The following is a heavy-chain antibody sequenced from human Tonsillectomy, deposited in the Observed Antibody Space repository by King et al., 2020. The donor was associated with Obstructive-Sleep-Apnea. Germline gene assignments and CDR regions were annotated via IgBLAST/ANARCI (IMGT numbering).Heavy chain of an antibody. D-gene: IGHD4-17*01. J-gene: IGHJ6*02. CDR2: ISYDGSNK. CDR1: GFTFSSYG. V-gene: IGHV3-30*18. CDR3: AKLDYGDNYYYGMDV. Sequence: QVQLVESGGGVVQPGRSLRLSCAASGFTFSSYGIHWVRQAPGKGLEWVAVISYDGSNKYYADSVKGRFTISRDNSKNTLYLQMNSLRAEDTAVYYCAKLDYGDNYYYGMDVWGQGTTVTVSS.